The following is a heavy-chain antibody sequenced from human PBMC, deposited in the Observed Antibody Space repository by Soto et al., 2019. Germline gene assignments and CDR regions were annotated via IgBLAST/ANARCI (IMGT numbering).Heavy chain of an antibody. CDR1: GYTFTSYY. V-gene: IGHV1-46*03. J-gene: IGHJ3*02. Sequence: ASVKVSCKASGYTFTSYYMHWVRQAPRQGLEWMGIINPSGGSTSYAQKFQGRVTMTRDTSTSTVYMELSSLRSEDTAVYYCASLTPIVGATMGAFDIWGQGTMVTVSS. CDR3: ASLTPIVGATMGAFDI. D-gene: IGHD1-26*01. CDR2: INPSGGST.